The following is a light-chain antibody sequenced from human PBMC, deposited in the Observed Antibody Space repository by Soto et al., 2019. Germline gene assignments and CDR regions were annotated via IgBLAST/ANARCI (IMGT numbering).Light chain of an antibody. J-gene: IGKJ4*02. CDR2: GAP. CDR1: QSVSSSY. CDR3: QQYGYSPLT. Sequence: EIVLTQSPGTLSLSPRERATLSCRASQSVSSSYLAWYQHKPGQAPRLLIYGAPSRATGIPDRFSGSGSGTDVTLTISRLEPEDFAVFSCQQYGYSPLTFGGGTKVEIK. V-gene: IGKV3-20*01.